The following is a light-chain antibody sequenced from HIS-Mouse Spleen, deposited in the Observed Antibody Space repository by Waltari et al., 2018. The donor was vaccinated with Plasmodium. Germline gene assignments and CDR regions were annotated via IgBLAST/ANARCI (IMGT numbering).Light chain of an antibody. Sequence: SYELTQPPSVSVSPGQTARITCSGDALPKKYAYWYKQKSGQAPVLVIYEDSKRPAGIPERFAGSSSGNMATLTISGAQVEDEADYYCYSTDSSGNHRVFGGGTKLTVL. CDR1: ALPKKY. CDR3: YSTDSSGNHRV. J-gene: IGLJ3*02. CDR2: EDS. V-gene: IGLV3-10*01.